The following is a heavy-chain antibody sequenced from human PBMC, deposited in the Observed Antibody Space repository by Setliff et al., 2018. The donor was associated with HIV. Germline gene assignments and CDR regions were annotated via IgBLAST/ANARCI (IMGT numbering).Heavy chain of an antibody. CDR3: ASSSSWSTFDY. CDR1: GGSINNYY. D-gene: IGHD6-13*01. Sequence: PSETLSLTCTVSGGSINNYYWSWIRQPAGKGLQWIGHISGSGSTNYNPSLTSRVAISVDTSKNQFSLKLNSVTAADTAVYYCASSSSWSTFDYWGQGILVTVLL. CDR2: ISGSGST. V-gene: IGHV4-4*07. J-gene: IGHJ4*02.